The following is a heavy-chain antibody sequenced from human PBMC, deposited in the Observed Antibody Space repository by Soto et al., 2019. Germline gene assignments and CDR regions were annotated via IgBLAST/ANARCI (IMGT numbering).Heavy chain of an antibody. V-gene: IGHV3-23*01. D-gene: IGHD3-10*01. CDR3: AKDMGSGRSSGFDF. CDR2: IHNSGGST. J-gene: IGHJ4*02. CDR1: GFTFTIYD. Sequence: PGGSLRLSCAASGFTFTIYDMTWVRQAPGKGLEWVSGIHNSGGSTYYADSVKGRFAISRDNSKNMLYLQMNSLRAEDTAVYYCAKDMGSGRSSGFDFWGQGTLVTVSS.